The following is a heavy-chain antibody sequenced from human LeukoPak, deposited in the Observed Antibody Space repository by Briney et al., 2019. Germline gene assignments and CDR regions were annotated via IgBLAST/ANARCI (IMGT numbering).Heavy chain of an antibody. CDR2: IYTSGST. J-gene: IGHJ4*02. CDR1: GGSISSYY. D-gene: IGHD6-19*01. Sequence: SETLSLTCTVSGGSISSYYWSWIRQPAGKGLEWIGRIYTSGSTNYNPSLKSRVTMSVDTSKNQFSLKLSSETAADTAVYYCAREGDAGTYSSGWYFWGQGTLVTVSS. V-gene: IGHV4-4*07. CDR3: AREGDAGTYSSGWYF.